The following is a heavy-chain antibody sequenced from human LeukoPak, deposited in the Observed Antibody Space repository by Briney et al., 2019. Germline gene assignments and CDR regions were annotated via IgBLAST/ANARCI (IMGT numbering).Heavy chain of an antibody. CDR2: ITPGGGT. Sequence: GASVKVSCKASGYTFTNYAMHWVRQAPGQGLEWMGWITPGGGTNYPQKFQGRVALTWDTSITTTYMDLSRLTSDDTAMYYCARDRYGDGFAHFDYWGQGALVTVSS. CDR3: ARDRYGDGFAHFDY. CDR1: GYTFTNYA. D-gene: IGHD5-24*01. V-gene: IGHV1-2*02. J-gene: IGHJ4*02.